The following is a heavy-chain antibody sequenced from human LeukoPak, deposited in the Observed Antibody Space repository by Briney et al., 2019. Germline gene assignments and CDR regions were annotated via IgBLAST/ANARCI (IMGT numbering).Heavy chain of an antibody. Sequence: PGGSLRLSRRASGFSFSSFAMNWVRQAPGKGLEWVSSIDGAASNTYYADSVKGRFTLSRDKSKNAVFLQMNSLRVEDTAMYYCARDRVLVVAGFFEYWGPGTLVTVSS. V-gene: IGHV3-23*01. J-gene: IGHJ4*02. CDR2: IDGAASNT. CDR3: ARDRVLVVAGFFEY. CDR1: GFSFSSFA. D-gene: IGHD6-19*01.